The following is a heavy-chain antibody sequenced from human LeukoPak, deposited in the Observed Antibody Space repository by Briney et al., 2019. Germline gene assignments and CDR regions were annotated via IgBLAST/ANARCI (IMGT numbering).Heavy chain of an antibody. J-gene: IGHJ4*02. CDR1: GFTHRSYW. D-gene: IGHD5-24*01. CDR2: IKEDGREK. V-gene: IGHV3-7*01. CDR3: ARDGDGYGDYYDY. Sequence: GGSLRLSCAASGFTHRSYWMGWVRQAPGKGLEWVANIKEDGREKNYVDSVKGRFTISRDNAKNSLYLQMNSMRVDDTAVYYCARDGDGYGDYYDYWGQGTLVTVSS.